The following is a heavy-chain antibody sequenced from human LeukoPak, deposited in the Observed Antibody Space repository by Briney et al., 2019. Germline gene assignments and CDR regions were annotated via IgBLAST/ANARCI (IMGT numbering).Heavy chain of an antibody. CDR2: IYTSGST. J-gene: IGHJ2*01. CDR3: ARDSPYDSSGYYYPRYFDL. D-gene: IGHD3-22*01. Sequence: SETLSLTCTVSGGSISDYYWSWIRQPAGKGLEWIGRIYTSGSTNYNPSLKSRVTISVDTSKNQFSLKLSSVTAADTAVYYCARDSPYDSSGYYYPRYFDLWGRGTLVTVSS. CDR1: GGSISDYY. V-gene: IGHV4-4*07.